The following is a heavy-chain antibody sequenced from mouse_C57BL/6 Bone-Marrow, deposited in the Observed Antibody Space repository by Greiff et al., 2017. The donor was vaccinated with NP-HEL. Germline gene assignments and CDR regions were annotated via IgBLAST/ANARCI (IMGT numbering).Heavy chain of an antibody. J-gene: IGHJ4*01. CDR1: GYTFTDYY. CDR2: IFPGSGST. V-gene: IGHV1-75*01. CDR3: ARGGKGNYVNGWCYAMDY. Sequence: QVQLQQSGPELVKPGASVKISCKASGYTFTDYYINWVKQRPGQGLEWIGWIFPGSGSTYYNEKFKGKATLTVDKSSSTAYMLLSSLTSEDSAVYFCARGGKGNYVNGWCYAMDYWGQGTSVTVSS. D-gene: IGHD2-1*01.